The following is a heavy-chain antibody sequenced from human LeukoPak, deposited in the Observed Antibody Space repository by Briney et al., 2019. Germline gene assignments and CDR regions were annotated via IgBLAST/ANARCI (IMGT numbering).Heavy chain of an antibody. J-gene: IGHJ4*02. CDR3: ARVSSIAARWHSR. D-gene: IGHD6-6*01. V-gene: IGHV4-39*01. CDR2: MYSSGNT. Sequence: SETLSLTCTVSGGSISSSSYYWGWIRQPPGKGLEWIGNMYSSGNTYYNPSLKSRVTISIDTSKNQFSLKLSSVTAADTAVYYCARVSSIAARWHSRWGQGTLVTVSS. CDR1: GGSISSSSYY.